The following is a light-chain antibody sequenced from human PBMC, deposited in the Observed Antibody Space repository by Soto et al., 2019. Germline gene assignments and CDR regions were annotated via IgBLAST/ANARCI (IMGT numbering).Light chain of an antibody. CDR3: HQRQSWPRT. J-gene: IGKJ1*01. CDR1: QTVNSDY. V-gene: IGKV3-11*01. CDR2: QTS. Sequence: EIVLTQSPGTLSLSPGETATLSCRASQTVNSDYLAWFQHRPGQAPRLLIYQTSIRAAGIPARFSASGSGTDFTLTISDVQPEDFALYYCHQRQSWPRTFGQGTKVDIK.